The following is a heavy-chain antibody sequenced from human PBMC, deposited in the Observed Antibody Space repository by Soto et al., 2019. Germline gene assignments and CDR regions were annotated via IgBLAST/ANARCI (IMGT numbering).Heavy chain of an antibody. V-gene: IGHV4-34*01. Sequence: PSETLSLTCAVYGGSFSGYYWSWIRQPPGKGLEWIGEINHSGSTNYNPSLKSRVTISVDTSKNQFSLKLSSVTAADTAVYYCARGRGGYYGSGSYLNWFDPWGQGTLVTVSS. CDR3: ARGRGGYYGSGSYLNWFDP. CDR2: INHSGST. J-gene: IGHJ5*02. CDR1: GGSFSGYY. D-gene: IGHD3-10*01.